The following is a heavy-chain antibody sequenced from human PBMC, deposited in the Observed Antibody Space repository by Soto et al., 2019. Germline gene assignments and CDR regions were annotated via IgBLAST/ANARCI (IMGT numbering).Heavy chain of an antibody. D-gene: IGHD2-15*01. J-gene: IGHJ3*02. Sequence: PGGSLRLSCAASGFMFSNYALNWVRQSPGKGLEWVSGITGSGGTTFYVNSVKGRFTISRDNSNRMVSLQMNNLRAEDTAVYHGGREYHSTSRGGFDIWGQGTMATV. CDR3: GREYHSTSRGGFDI. CDR1: GFMFSNYA. CDR2: ITGSGGTT. V-gene: IGHV3-23*01.